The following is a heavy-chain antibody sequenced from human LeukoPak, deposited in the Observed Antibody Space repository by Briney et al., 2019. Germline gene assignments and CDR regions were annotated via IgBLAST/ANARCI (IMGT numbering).Heavy chain of an antibody. CDR1: GGTFSSYA. CDR2: IIPIFGTA. J-gene: IGHJ6*04. Sequence: SVKVSCKASGGTFSSYAISWVRQAPGQGLEWMGGIIPIFGTANYAQKFQGRVTITADESTSTAYMELSSLRSEDTAVYYCARVSLRGWEVYYYGSGSYDYYYGIDVWGKGTTVTVSS. D-gene: IGHD3-10*01. CDR3: ARVSLRGWEVYYYGSGSYDYYYGIDV. V-gene: IGHV1-69*01.